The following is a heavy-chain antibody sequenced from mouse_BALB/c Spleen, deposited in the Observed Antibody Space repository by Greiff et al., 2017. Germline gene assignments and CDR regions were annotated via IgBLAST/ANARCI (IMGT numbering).Heavy chain of an antibody. D-gene: IGHD2-1*01. CDR1: GFSLTSYG. CDR3: ARQGGNYGGAMDY. CDR2: IWSDGST. V-gene: IGHV2-6-2*01. J-gene: IGHJ4*01. Sequence: QVQLKQSGPDLVAPSQSLSITCTVSGFSLTSYGVHWVRQPPGKGLEWLVVIWSDGSTTYNSALKSRLSISKDNSKSQVFVKMNSLQTDDTAMYYCARQGGNYGGAMDYWGQGTSVTVSS.